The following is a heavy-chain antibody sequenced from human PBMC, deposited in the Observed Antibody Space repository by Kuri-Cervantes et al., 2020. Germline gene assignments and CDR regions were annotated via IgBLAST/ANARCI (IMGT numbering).Heavy chain of an antibody. CDR3: AIEGLYYYGSGSYYKYDNWFDP. Sequence: ASVKVSCKASGYTFTSYYMHWVRQAPGQGLEWMGCINTNTGNPTYAQGFTGRFVFSLDTSVSTAYLQICSLKAEDTAVYYCAIEGLYYYGSGSYYKYDNWFDPWGQGTLVTVSS. D-gene: IGHD3-10*01. CDR1: GYTFTSYY. V-gene: IGHV7-4-1*01. J-gene: IGHJ5*02. CDR2: INTNTGNP.